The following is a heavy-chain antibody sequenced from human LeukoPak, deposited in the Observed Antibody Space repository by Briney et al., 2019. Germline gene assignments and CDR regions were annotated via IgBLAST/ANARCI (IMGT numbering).Heavy chain of an antibody. Sequence: GGSLRLSCAASGFTFSSYAMNWVRQAPGKGLEWVSDISGSGGSTYYADSAKGRFTISRDNSNNTLYLQMNSLRVEDTAVYYCAPDPNKWLRNYWGQGTLVTVSS. CDR2: ISGSGGST. D-gene: IGHD5-12*01. V-gene: IGHV3-23*01. CDR1: GFTFSSYA. CDR3: APDPNKWLRNY. J-gene: IGHJ4*02.